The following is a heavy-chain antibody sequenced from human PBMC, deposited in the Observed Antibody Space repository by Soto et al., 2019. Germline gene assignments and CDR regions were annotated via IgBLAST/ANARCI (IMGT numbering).Heavy chain of an antibody. CDR3: ARGRIVLIVYACFDY. D-gene: IGHD2-8*01. Sequence: SETLSLTCAASGGSISSGGYSWSWIRQPPGKGLEWIGYIYHSGSTYYNPSLKSRVTISVDRSKDQFSLKLSSVTAADTAVYYCARGRIVLIVYACFDYWGQGTLVTVSS. CDR1: GGSISSGGYS. J-gene: IGHJ4*02. CDR2: IYHSGST. V-gene: IGHV4-30-2*01.